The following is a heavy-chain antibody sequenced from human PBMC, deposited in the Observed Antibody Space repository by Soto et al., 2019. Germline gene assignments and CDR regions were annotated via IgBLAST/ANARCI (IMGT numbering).Heavy chain of an antibody. CDR3: ARIREGAWLPYYYGMDV. CDR2: IIPIFGTA. D-gene: IGHD5-18*01. V-gene: IGHV1-69*13. CDR1: GYTFTSYG. Sequence: ASVKVSCKASGYTFTSYGISWVRQAPGQGLEWMGGIIPIFGTANYAQKFQGRVTITADESTSTAYMELSSLRSEDTAVYYCARIREGAWLPYYYGMDVWGQGTTVTVSS. J-gene: IGHJ6*02.